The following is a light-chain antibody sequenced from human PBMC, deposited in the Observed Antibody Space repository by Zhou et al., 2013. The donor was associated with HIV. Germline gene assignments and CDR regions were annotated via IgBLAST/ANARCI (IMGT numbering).Light chain of an antibody. Sequence: EVVMTQSPVILSVSPGEGATLSCRASQTIGNNLAWYQHKPGQAPRLLIFDASSRATGIPARFSGSGSGTEFTLTISSMQSEDFAVYYCQQYNNWPPMYTFGQGTRLEI. J-gene: IGKJ2*01. CDR1: QTIGNN. CDR2: DAS. CDR3: QQYNNWPPMYT. V-gene: IGKV3-15*01.